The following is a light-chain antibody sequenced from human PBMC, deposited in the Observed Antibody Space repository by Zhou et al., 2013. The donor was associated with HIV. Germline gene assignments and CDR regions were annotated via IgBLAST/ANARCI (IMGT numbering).Light chain of an antibody. CDR2: AAS. V-gene: IGKV3-20*01. J-gene: IGKJ2*01. CDR3: QQYGDSPF. Sequence: EVVLTQSPGTLSLSPGERATLSCRASQSISSSYLAWYQQKPGRAPRLLLFAASSRATGIPDRFSGSGSGTDFTLTISRLEPEDFAVYYCQQYGDSPFFGHGTKLEIK. CDR1: QSISSSY.